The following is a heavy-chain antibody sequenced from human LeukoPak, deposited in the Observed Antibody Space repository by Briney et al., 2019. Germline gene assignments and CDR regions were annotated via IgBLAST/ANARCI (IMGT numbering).Heavy chain of an antibody. J-gene: IGHJ4*02. CDR1: GFTFSSYW. CDR2: IKQDGSGK. V-gene: IGHV3-7*01. CDR3: ARGAAAGIAVAGTYDY. D-gene: IGHD6-19*01. Sequence: GGSLRLSCAASGFTFSSYWMSWVRQAPGKGLEWVANIKQDGSGKYYVDSVKGRFTISRDNAKNSLYLQMNSLRAEDTAAYYCARGAAAGIAVAGTYDYWGQGTLVTVSS.